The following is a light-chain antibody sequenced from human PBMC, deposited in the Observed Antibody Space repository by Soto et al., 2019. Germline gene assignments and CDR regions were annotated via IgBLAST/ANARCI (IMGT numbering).Light chain of an antibody. Sequence: IVMTQSPDSLAVSLGERATINCKSSQSLLYSSNNKNYLAWFQHKPGQPPKLLLYWASTRESGVPDRFSGSGSGTDFTLTISSLQAEDVAVYYCQQYNNWPWTFGQGTKVDIK. CDR1: QSLLYSSNNKNY. V-gene: IGKV4-1*01. CDR3: QQYNNWPWT. J-gene: IGKJ1*01. CDR2: WAS.